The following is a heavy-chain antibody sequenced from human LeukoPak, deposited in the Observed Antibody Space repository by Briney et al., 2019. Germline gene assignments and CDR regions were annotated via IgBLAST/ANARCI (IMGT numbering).Heavy chain of an antibody. CDR3: ARGSGYKGHGDFDY. V-gene: IGHV1-8*03. J-gene: IGHJ4*02. D-gene: IGHD1-14*01. CDR2: MNPNSGNT. CDR1: GGTFSSYA. Sequence: ASVKVSCKASGGTFSSYAISWVRQAPGQGLEWMGWMNPNSGNTGYAQKFQGRVTITRNTSISTAYMELSSLRSEDTAAYYCARGSGYKGHGDFDYWGQGTLVTVSS.